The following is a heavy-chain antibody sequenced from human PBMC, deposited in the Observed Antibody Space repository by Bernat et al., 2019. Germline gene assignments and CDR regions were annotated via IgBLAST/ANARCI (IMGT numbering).Heavy chain of an antibody. Sequence: EVQLLESGGGLVQPGGSLRLSCAASGFTFSSYAMSWVRQAPGKGLEWVPAISGSGGSTYSADSVKRRFTISRDNAKHTLYLQMNSLRAEDTAVYYCAEEGVDGNDYWGQGTLVTVSS. CDR3: AEEGVDGNDY. V-gene: IGHV3-23*01. D-gene: IGHD2-21*01. J-gene: IGHJ4*02. CDR2: ISGSGGST. CDR1: GFTFSSYA.